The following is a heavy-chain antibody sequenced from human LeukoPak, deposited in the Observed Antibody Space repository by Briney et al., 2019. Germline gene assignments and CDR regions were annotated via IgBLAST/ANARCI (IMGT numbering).Heavy chain of an antibody. CDR1: GFTFSRYG. D-gene: IGHD5-12*01. CDR3: ARARSSMWMRYFDY. V-gene: IGHV3-33*01. CDR2: IWYDESNE. Sequence: PGGSLRLSCAASGFTFSRYGMHWVRQAPGKGLEWVAVIWYDESNEYYADYVKGRFTISRDTSKNTLYLQMNSLRSEDTAVYYCARARSSMWMRYFDYWGQGSLVTVSS. J-gene: IGHJ4*02.